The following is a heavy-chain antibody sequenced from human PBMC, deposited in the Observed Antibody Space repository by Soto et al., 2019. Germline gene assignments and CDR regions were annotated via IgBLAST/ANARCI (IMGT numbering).Heavy chain of an antibody. J-gene: IGHJ3*02. CDR3: ASKFGGLLADAFDI. CDR2: IYHSGRS. Sequence: QVQLQESGPGLVKPSGTLSLTCAVSSVSISSRNWCTWDPQSPGKGLEWIGEIYHSGRSNYNPALKSRVSISIDKSNYHVSLRLSSVTAGDTSLYYCASKFGGLLADAFDIWGQGTMVAVSS. V-gene: IGHV4-4*02. D-gene: IGHD3-10*01. CDR1: SVSISSRNW.